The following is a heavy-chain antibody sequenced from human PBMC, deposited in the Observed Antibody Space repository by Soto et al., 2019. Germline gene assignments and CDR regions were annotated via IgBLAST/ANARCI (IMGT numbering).Heavy chain of an antibody. CDR3: ARLWDLTGYYFAPVVDYFDY. J-gene: IGHJ4*02. V-gene: IGHV4-34*01. CDR2: INHSGST. D-gene: IGHD3-9*01. Sequence: GSLRLSCAASGFSLSDYWMSWIRQPPGKGLEWIGEINHSGSTNYNPSLKSRVTISVDTSKNQFSLKLSSVTAADTAVYYCARLWDLTGYYFAPVVDYFDYWGQGTLVTVSS. CDR1: GFSLSDYW.